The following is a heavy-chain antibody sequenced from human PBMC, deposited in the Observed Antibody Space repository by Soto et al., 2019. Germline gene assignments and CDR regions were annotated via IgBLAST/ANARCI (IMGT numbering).Heavy chain of an antibody. Sequence: GASVKVSCKASGYTFTGYYMHWVRQAPGQGLEWMGWINPNSGGTNYAQKFQGWVTMTRDTSISTAYMELSRLRSDDTAVYYCARANSLNSTTSLRYYYYGMDVWGQGTTVTVSS. CDR1: GYTFTGYY. CDR3: ARANSLNSTTSLRYYYYGMDV. CDR2: INPNSGGT. V-gene: IGHV1-2*04. J-gene: IGHJ6*02. D-gene: IGHD5-12*01.